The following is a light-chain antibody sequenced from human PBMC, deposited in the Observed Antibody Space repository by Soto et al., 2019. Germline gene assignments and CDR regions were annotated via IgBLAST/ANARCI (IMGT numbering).Light chain of an antibody. Sequence: QSALTQPASVSGSPGQSITLSCTGTSSDVGGYNYVSWYQQHPGKAPKLMIYDVSNRPSGVSNRFSGSKSGNTASLTISGLQAEDEADYYCSSYTSSSTPVFGTGTKVTV. CDR1: SSDVGGYNY. V-gene: IGLV2-14*01. J-gene: IGLJ1*01. CDR3: SSYTSSSTPV. CDR2: DVS.